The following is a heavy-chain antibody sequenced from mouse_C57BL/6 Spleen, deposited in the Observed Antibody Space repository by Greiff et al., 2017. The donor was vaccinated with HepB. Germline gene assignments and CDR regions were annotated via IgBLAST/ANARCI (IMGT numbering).Heavy chain of an antibody. D-gene: IGHD2-14*01. CDR3: ARSEVPDYYVDY. Sequence: VQLQQSGAELVKPGASVKLSCKASGYTFSSYWMHWVKQRPGRGLEWIGRIDPNSGGTKYNEKFKSKATLTVDKPSSTAYMQLSSLTSDDSAVYYCARSEVPDYYVDYWGQGTTLTVSS. J-gene: IGHJ2*01. V-gene: IGHV1-72*01. CDR2: IDPNSGGT. CDR1: GYTFSSYW.